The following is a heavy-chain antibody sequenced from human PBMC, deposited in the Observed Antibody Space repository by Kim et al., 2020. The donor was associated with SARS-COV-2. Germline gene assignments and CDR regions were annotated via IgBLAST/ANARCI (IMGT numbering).Heavy chain of an antibody. D-gene: IGHD2-15*01. Sequence: ASVKVSCKASGYTFTSYGISWVRQAPGQGLEWMGWISPYNDNTNYAQKLQGRVTMTTDTSTSTAYMELRSLRSDDTAVYYYARDDCSGGSCHFDYWGQGTLVTVSS. CDR1: GYTFTSYG. V-gene: IGHV1-18*01. CDR3: ARDDCSGGSCHFDY. J-gene: IGHJ4*02. CDR2: ISPYNDNT.